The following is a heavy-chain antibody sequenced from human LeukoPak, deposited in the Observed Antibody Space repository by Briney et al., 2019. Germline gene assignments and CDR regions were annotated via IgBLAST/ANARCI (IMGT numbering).Heavy chain of an antibody. J-gene: IGHJ4*02. CDR3: ARHGSSWYVDY. CDR1: SGSISSSSYY. V-gene: IGHV4-39*01. CDR2: IYYSGTT. D-gene: IGHD6-13*01. Sequence: SETLSLTXTVSSGSISSSSYYCAWIRQPPGKGLEWIGSIYYSGTTYYNSSLKSRVTISVDTSKNQFSLKLSSVTAADTAVYYCARHGSSWYVDYWGQGTLVTVSS.